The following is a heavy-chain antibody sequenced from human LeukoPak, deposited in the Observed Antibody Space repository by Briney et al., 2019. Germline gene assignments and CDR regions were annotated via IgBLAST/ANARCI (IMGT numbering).Heavy chain of an antibody. CDR2: INHSGST. D-gene: IGHD3-10*01. Sequence: SETLSLTCAVYGGSFSGYYWSWIRQPPGKGLEWIGEINHSGSTNYNPSLKSRVTISVDTFKNQFSLKLSSVTAADTAVYYCAQRDGSGSPIDYWGQGTLVTVSS. V-gene: IGHV4-34*01. CDR3: AQRDGSGSPIDY. CDR1: GGSFSGYY. J-gene: IGHJ4*02.